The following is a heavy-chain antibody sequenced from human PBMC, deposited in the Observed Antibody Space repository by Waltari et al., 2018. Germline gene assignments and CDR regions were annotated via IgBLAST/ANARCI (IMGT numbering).Heavy chain of an antibody. D-gene: IGHD2-15*01. CDR3: ARDRGRGIYLDS. CDR1: GESMSSTAW. Sequence: QLQLQQSGPGLVKPSESLSPTCAVSGESMSSTAWWSWVRQSTGKGLEWIGQVHSSGRTNYNPSLASRVTISIDTSNNQFSLKMPSPTAADTAIYYCARDRGRGIYLDSWGQGTLVTVSP. V-gene: IGHV4-4*02. J-gene: IGHJ4*02. CDR2: VHSSGRT.